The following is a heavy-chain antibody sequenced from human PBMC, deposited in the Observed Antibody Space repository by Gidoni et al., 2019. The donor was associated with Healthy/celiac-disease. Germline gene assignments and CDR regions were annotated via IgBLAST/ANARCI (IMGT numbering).Heavy chain of an antibody. D-gene: IGHD6-13*01. V-gene: IGHV3-11*05. CDR1: GFTFSDYY. CDR2: ISSSSSYT. J-gene: IGHJ4*02. Sequence: QVQLVESGGGLVKPGGSLRLSCAASGFTFSDYYMSWIRQAPGKGLEWVSDISSSSSYTNYADSVKGRFTISRDNAKNSLYLQMNSLRAEDTAVYYCARRPAAAGPEFDYWGQGTLVTVSS. CDR3: ARRPAAAGPEFDY.